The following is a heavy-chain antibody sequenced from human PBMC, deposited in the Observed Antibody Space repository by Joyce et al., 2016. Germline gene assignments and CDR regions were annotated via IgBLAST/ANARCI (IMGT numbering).Heavy chain of an antibody. CDR3: ARGGAGNPPIGY. CDR2: IWFDGINK. V-gene: IGHV3-33*01. D-gene: IGHD4-23*01. Sequence: QVQLVESGGGVVQPGRSLRLSCAASGFTFSSYGMHWVRQAPGKGLEWVAIIWFDGINKYYAGSVNGRFSISRDNSKDMLYLQMNSLRAEDTAVYYCARGGAGNPPIGYWGQGTLVTVSS. CDR1: GFTFSSYG. J-gene: IGHJ4*02.